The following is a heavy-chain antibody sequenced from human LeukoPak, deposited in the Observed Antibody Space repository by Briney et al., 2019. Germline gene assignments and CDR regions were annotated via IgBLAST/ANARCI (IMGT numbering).Heavy chain of an antibody. V-gene: IGHV3-7*01. D-gene: IGHD5-18*01. Sequence: PGGSLRLSCAASGFTFSSYWMSWVRQAPGKGLEWVANIKQDGSEKYYADSVKGRFTISRDNSKNTLYLQMNSLRAEDTAVYYCARDLRYNFGYDYWGQGTLVTVSS. CDR2: IKQDGSEK. CDR3: ARDLRYNFGYDY. J-gene: IGHJ4*02. CDR1: GFTFSSYW.